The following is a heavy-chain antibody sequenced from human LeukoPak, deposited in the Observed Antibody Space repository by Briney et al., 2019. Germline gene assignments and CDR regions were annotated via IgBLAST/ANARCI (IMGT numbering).Heavy chain of an antibody. CDR2: ISGNDIST. CDR3: AKDRGSYRAFDT. CDR1: GFTFSSYG. V-gene: IGHV3-23*01. Sequence: GGSLRLSCAASGFTFSSYGMSWVRQAPGKGLGWVSAISGNDISTYYADSVKGRFTISRDNSKNTLYLQMNSLRAEDTAVYYCAKDRGSYRAFDTWGQGTMVTVSS. J-gene: IGHJ3*02. D-gene: IGHD1-26*01.